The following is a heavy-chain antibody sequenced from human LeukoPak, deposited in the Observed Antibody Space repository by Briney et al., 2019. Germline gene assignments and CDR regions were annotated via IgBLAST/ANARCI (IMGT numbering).Heavy chain of an antibody. CDR2: IYYSGYT. D-gene: IGHD2-2*01. Sequence: SETLSLTCTVSGGSISSYYWSWIRQPPGKGLEWIGCIYYSGYTNYKSSLKSRVTISVDTSKNQFSLKLSSVTAADTAVYYCARVPAAMSYYMDVWGKGTTVTVSS. J-gene: IGHJ6*03. CDR3: ARVPAAMSYYMDV. CDR1: GGSISSYY. V-gene: IGHV4-59*01.